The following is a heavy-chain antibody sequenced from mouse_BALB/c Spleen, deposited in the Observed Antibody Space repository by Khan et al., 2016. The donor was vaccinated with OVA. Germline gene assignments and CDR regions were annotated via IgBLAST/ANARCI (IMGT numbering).Heavy chain of an antibody. J-gene: IGHJ3*01. D-gene: IGHD2-10*01. CDR3: ASGTYYGNAWFAY. Sequence: EVQLQESGPGLVKPSQSLSLTCTVTGYSITSDYAWNWIRQFPGNKLEWMGYISYSGSTSYNPSLKSRISITRDTSKNQFFLQLNSVTTEDTATYYVASGTYYGNAWFAYWGQGTLVTVSA. CDR1: GYSITSDYA. V-gene: IGHV3-2*02. CDR2: ISYSGST.